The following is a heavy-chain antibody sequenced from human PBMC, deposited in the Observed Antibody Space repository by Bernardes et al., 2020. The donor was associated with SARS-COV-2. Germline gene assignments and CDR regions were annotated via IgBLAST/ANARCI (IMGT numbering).Heavy chain of an antibody. V-gene: IGHV3-21*01. Sequence: GGSLRLSCAASEFTFSSYAMSWVRQAPGKGLEWVSSITSSSSYKYYADSVKGRFTISRDNAKNSLYLRMNSLRAEDTAVYFCARESDWNYVFDYWGQGTLVTVSS. J-gene: IGHJ4*02. CDR2: ITSSSSYK. CDR3: ARESDWNYVFDY. D-gene: IGHD1-7*01. CDR1: EFTFSSYA.